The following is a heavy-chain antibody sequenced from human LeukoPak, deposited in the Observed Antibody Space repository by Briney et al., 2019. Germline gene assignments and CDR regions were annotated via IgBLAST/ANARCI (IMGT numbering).Heavy chain of an antibody. CDR2: ISSSNNYI. CDR3: ASGAWGNRGY. Sequence: GGSLRLSCVASGFTFSSYTMNWVRQAPGKGLECVSSISSSNNYIYYADSVKGRFTNSRDNAKNSLCLQMNSLRAEDTAVYYCASGAWGNRGYWGQGTLVTVSS. CDR1: GFTFSSYT. J-gene: IGHJ4*02. D-gene: IGHD1-14*01. V-gene: IGHV3-21*01.